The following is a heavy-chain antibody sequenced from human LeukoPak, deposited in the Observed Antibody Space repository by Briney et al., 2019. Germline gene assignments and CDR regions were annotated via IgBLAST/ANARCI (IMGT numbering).Heavy chain of an antibody. CDR1: GFTFSSYS. CDR3: AELGITMIGGV. D-gene: IGHD3-10*02. Sequence: TGGSLRLSCAASGFTFSSYSMNWVRQAPGRGLEWVSSISSSSSYIYYADSVKGRFTISRDNAKNSLYLQMNSLRAEDTAVYYCAELGITMIGGVWGKGTTVTISS. CDR2: ISSSSSYI. J-gene: IGHJ6*04. V-gene: IGHV3-21*01.